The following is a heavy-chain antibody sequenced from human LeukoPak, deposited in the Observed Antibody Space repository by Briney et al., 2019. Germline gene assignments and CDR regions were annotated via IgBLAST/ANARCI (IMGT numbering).Heavy chain of an antibody. CDR1: GFTFSSYA. CDR2: ISGSGGST. Sequence: GGSLRLSCAASGFTFSSYAMSWVRQAPGKGLEWVSAISGSGGSTYYADSVKGRFTISRDNSKNTLYLQMNSLRAEDTAVYYCAKVLWGELPLYYFDYWGQGTWSPSPQ. CDR3: AKVLWGELPLYYFDY. V-gene: IGHV3-23*01. D-gene: IGHD1-26*01. J-gene: IGHJ4*02.